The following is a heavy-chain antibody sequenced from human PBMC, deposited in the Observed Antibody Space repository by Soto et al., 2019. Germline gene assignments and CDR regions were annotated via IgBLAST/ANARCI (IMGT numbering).Heavy chain of an antibody. CDR1: GFTFSSHW. CDR2: INPAGTRT. Sequence: EVQLVESGGGSVQTGGSLRLSCAASGFTFSSHWVHWVRQVPGKGLVWLSRINPAGTRTNYADSVKGRFAISRDNAENTVYLHLKSMRVEASAAYYCARCGLGPLLLDYWGQGTLVSVSP. V-gene: IGHV3-74*01. CDR3: ARCGLGPLLLDY. J-gene: IGHJ4*02. D-gene: IGHD3-16*01.